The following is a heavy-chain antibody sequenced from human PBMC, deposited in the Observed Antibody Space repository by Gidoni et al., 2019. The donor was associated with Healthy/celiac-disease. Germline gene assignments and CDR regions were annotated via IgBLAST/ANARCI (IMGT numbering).Heavy chain of an antibody. CDR1: GGTFSSYA. Sequence: QVQLVQSGAEVNKPGSSVKVSCKASGGTFSSYAISWVRQAPGQGLEWMGGIIPIFGTANYAQKFQGRVTITADESTSTAYMELSSLRSEDTAVYYCAREAIYDILTGWGYFDYWGQGTLVTVSS. J-gene: IGHJ4*02. CDR2: IIPIFGTA. V-gene: IGHV1-69*01. CDR3: AREAIYDILTGWGYFDY. D-gene: IGHD3-9*01.